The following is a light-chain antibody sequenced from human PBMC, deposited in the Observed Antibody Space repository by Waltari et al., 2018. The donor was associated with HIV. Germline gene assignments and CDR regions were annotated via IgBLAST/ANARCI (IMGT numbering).Light chain of an antibody. V-gene: IGLV2-14*03. J-gene: IGLJ1*01. CDR3: SSYISRITRDV. CDR2: DVV. CDR1: SSDVAGYND. Sequence: QAVLTHPPCEPGPAGPSITISRTGSSSDVAGYNDVSWYQQHPGKAPKLMIYDVVNRPSGVSDRFSGSKSGTTASLTISGLQAEDEADYYCSSYISRITRDVFGSGTKVTVL.